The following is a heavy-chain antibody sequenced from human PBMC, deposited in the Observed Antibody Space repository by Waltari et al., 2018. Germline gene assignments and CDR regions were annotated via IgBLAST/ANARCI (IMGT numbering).Heavy chain of an antibody. Sequence: QVQLVQSGAEVKQPGSSVKVSCKASGGTLTELSMHWVRQAPGKGLEWMGWMNPNSGNTGYAQKFQGRVTMTRNTSISTAYMELSSLRSEDTAVYYCARGPSGYSSGWYVYWGQGTLVTVSS. D-gene: IGHD6-19*01. CDR1: GGTLTELS. J-gene: IGHJ4*02. CDR3: ARGPSGYSSGWYVY. CDR2: MNPNSGNT. V-gene: IGHV1-8*01.